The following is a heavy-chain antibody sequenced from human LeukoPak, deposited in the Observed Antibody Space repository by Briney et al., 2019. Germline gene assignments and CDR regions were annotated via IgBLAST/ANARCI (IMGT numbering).Heavy chain of an antibody. Sequence: GGSLRLSCATSGFTFSDYAMHWVRQAPGKGLEWVAVISYDGSNKYYADSVKGRFTISRDNSKNTLYLQMNSLRAEDTAVYYCAKGDYYDSSGYLDYWGQGTLVTVSS. CDR3: AKGDYYDSSGYLDY. J-gene: IGHJ4*02. D-gene: IGHD3-22*01. CDR2: ISYDGSNK. CDR1: GFTFSDYA. V-gene: IGHV3-30*04.